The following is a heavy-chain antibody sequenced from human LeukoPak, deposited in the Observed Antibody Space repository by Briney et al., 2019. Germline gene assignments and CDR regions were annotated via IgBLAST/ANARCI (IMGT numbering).Heavy chain of an antibody. V-gene: IGHV1-18*01. Sequence: ASVKVSCKASGYTFTSYGISWVRQAPGQGLEWMGWISAYNGNTNYAQKLQGRVTMTTDTSTSTAYMELRSLRSDDTAVYYCARDNPYDYVWGSYRYSYYFDYWGQRTLVTVSS. CDR1: GYTFTSYG. D-gene: IGHD3-16*02. CDR2: ISAYNGNT. CDR3: ARDNPYDYVWGSYRYSYYFDY. J-gene: IGHJ4*02.